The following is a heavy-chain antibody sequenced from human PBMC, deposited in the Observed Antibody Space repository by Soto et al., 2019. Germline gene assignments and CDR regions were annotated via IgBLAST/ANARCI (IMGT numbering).Heavy chain of an antibody. CDR3: ANLRRYYSGSGSYRDY. CDR1: GGSMSSEGYY. CDR2: IYYSGLT. J-gene: IGHJ4*02. V-gene: IGHV4-31*03. Sequence: SETLSLTCTVSGGSMSSEGYYWSWIRQHPGKGLEWIGYIYYSGLTDYNPSLKSRLTISVDTSQNQFSLKVRSVTAADTAVYYCANLRRYYSGSGSYRDYWGQGTLVTVSS. D-gene: IGHD3-10*01.